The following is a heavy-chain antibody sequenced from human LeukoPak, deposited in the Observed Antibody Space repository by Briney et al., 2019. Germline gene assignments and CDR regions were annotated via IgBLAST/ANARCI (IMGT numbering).Heavy chain of an antibody. CDR1: GGSISSGSYY. D-gene: IGHD3-10*01. J-gene: IGHJ5*02. V-gene: IGHV4-61*02. Sequence: SETLSLTCTVSGGSISSGSYYWSWIRQPAGKGLEWIGRIYTSGSTNYNPSLKSRVTISVDTSKNQFSLKLSSVTAADTAVYYCARDTGRGRFDPWGRGTLVTVSS. CDR2: IYTSGST. CDR3: ARDTGRGRFDP.